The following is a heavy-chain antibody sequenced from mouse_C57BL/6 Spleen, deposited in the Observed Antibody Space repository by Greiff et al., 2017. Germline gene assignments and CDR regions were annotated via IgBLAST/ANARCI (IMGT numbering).Heavy chain of an antibody. CDR3: ARRDY. V-gene: IGHV5-17*01. CDR2: ISSGSSTI. J-gene: IGHJ4*01. Sequence: EVQLVESGGGLVKPGGSLKLSCAASGFTFSDSGMHWVRQAPEKGLEWVAYISSGSSTIYYADTVKGRFTISRDNAKNTLFLQMTSLRSEDTAMYYCARRDYWGQGTSVTVSS. CDR1: GFTFSDSG.